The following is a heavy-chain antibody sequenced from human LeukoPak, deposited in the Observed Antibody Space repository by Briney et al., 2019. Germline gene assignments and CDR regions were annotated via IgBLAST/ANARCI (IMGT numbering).Heavy chain of an antibody. Sequence: GGSLRLSCAASGFTFSSYGMHWVRQAPGKGLEWVAVIWYDGGNKYYADSVKGRFTISRDNSKNTLYLQMNSLRAEDTAVYYCAKEYDSGGFDYWGQGTLVTVSS. V-gene: IGHV3-33*06. J-gene: IGHJ4*02. D-gene: IGHD3-22*01. CDR1: GFTFSSYG. CDR2: IWYDGGNK. CDR3: AKEYDSGGFDY.